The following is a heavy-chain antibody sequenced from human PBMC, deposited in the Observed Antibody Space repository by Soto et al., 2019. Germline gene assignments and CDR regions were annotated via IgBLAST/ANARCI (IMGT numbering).Heavy chain of an antibody. D-gene: IGHD2-2*01. V-gene: IGHV1-69*13. Sequence: ASVKVSCKSSGGTFSSYSISWVRQAPGQGLEWMGGIIPIFGTANYARKFQGRVTITADESTSTAYMELSSLRSEDTAVYYCARGVVPASFPLRPWGQGTLVTVSS. CDR3: ARGVVPASFPLRP. J-gene: IGHJ5*02. CDR1: GGTFSSYS. CDR2: IIPIFGTA.